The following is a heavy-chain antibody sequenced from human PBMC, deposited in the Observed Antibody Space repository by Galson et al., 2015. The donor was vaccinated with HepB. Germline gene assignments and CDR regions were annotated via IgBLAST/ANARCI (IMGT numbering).Heavy chain of an antibody. CDR3: ARVRYCSGGSCNYGMDV. D-gene: IGHD2-15*01. Sequence: SVKVSCKASGYTFTSYYMHWVRQAPGQGLEWMGIINPSGGSTSYAQKFQGRVTMTRDTSTSTVYMELSSLRSEDTAVYYCARVRYCSGGSCNYGMDVWGQGTTVTVSS. CDR1: GYTFTSYY. J-gene: IGHJ6*02. CDR2: INPSGGST. V-gene: IGHV1-46*01.